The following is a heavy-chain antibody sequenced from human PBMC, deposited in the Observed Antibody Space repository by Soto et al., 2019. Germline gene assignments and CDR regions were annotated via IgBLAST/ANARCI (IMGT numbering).Heavy chain of an antibody. J-gene: IGHJ6*02. CDR2: ISSSSSYI. D-gene: IGHD1-26*01. CDR1: GFTFSSYS. CDR3: ARDGGNYYYGMDV. Sequence: LRLSCAASGFTFSSYSMNWVRQAPGKGLEWVSSISSSSSYIYYADSVKGRFTISRDNAKNSLYLQMNSLRAEDTAVYYCARDGGNYYYGMDVWGQGTTVTVSS. V-gene: IGHV3-21*01.